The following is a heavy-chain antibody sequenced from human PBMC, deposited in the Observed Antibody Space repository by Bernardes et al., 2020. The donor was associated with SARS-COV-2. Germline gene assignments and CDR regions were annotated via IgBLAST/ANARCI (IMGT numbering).Heavy chain of an antibody. V-gene: IGHV1-2*02. CDR3: ARDRDLTKRGMDV. D-gene: IGHD3-3*01. CDR1: GYTFTGYY. J-gene: IGHJ6*02. CDR2: INPNSGGT. Sequence: ASSKDSCKSSGYTFTGYYMPWVRQAPGQGLEWMGWINPNSGGTTYAQKFQGRVTMTRDTSISTAYMELSRLRSDDTAVYYCARDRDLTKRGMDVWGQGTTVTVSS.